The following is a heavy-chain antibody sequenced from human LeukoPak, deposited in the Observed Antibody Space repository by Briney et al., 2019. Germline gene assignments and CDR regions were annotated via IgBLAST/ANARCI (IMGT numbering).Heavy chain of an antibody. CDR3: ARVSVYGDYVVDY. CDR1: GGTFSSYA. Sequence: SVKVSCKASGGTFSSYAISLVRQAPGQGLEWMGGIIPIFGTANYAQKFQGRVTITTDESTSTAYMELSSLRSEDTAVYYCARVSVYGDYVVDYWAQGTLVTVSS. V-gene: IGHV1-69*05. D-gene: IGHD4-17*01. CDR2: IIPIFGTA. J-gene: IGHJ4*02.